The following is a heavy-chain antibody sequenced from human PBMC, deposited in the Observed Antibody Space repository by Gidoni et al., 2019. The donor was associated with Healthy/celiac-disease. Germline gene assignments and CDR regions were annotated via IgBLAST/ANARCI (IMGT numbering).Heavy chain of an antibody. D-gene: IGHD6-13*01. CDR1: GYTIPSYD. CDR2: MNPNSGNT. J-gene: IGHJ4*02. Sequence: QLQLLQSGAQVKKPGASVKVSCKASGYTIPSYDVNRVRQATGQGLEWMGWMNPNSGNTGYAQKFQGRVTMTRNTSISTAYMELSSLRSEDTAVYYCARGKQLVRFLPTFDYWGQGTLVTVSS. V-gene: IGHV1-8*01. CDR3: ARGKQLVRFLPTFDY.